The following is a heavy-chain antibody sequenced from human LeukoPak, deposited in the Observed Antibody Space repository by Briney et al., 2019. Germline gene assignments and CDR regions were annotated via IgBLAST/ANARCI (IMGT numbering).Heavy chain of an antibody. V-gene: IGHV3-21*01. D-gene: IGHD3-22*01. CDR3: ARETDYSSGYYVVDY. CDR1: GFPFSSYR. Sequence: GGSLILSCATYGFPFSSYRMNWVRQAPAKVLERISSISSSSSYIYYADSVKGRFTIPRDNAKNSLYLQMNSLRAEDTAVYYCARETDYSSGYYVVDYWGQGTLVTVSS. CDR2: ISSSSSYI. J-gene: IGHJ4*02.